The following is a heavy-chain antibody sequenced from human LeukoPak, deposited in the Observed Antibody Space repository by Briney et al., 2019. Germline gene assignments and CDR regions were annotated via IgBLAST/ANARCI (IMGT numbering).Heavy chain of an antibody. J-gene: IGHJ4*02. CDR2: IYYSGST. CDR3: ARGVPGITTIVV. D-gene: IGHD3-22*01. V-gene: IGHV4-59*01. Sequence: TSETLSLTCTVSGGSISSYYWSWIRQPPGKGLEWIGYIYYSGSTNYNPSLKSRVTISVDTSKNQFSLKLSSVTAAGTAVYYCARGVPGITTIVVWGQGTLVTVSS. CDR1: GGSISSYY.